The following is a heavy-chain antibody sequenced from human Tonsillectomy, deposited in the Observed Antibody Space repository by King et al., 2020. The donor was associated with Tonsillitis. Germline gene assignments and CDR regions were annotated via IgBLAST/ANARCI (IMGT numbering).Heavy chain of an antibody. J-gene: IGHJ4*02. CDR3: AGVAGNGHYFDY. D-gene: IGHD6-19*01. CDR2: IYYSGST. CDR1: GGSISSSSYY. V-gene: IGHV4-39*07. Sequence: LQLQESGPGLVKPSETLSLTCTVSGGSISSSSYYWGWIRQPPGKELEWIGSIYYSGSTYYKPSLKSRVIISVDTSKNQFSLKLSSVTAADTAVYYCAGVAGNGHYFDYWGQGTLVTVSS.